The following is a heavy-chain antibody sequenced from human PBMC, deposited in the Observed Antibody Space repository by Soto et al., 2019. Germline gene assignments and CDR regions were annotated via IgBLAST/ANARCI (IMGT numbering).Heavy chain of an antibody. CDR1: GGTFSNYA. Sequence: SVKVSCKASGGTFSNYAISWVRQAPGQGLEWVGGIIPMFGTSNYAQNFQGRVSITADESTSTAYMELSSLRSEDTAVYYCARGVRTGFYGMDVWGQGTTVTVS. J-gene: IGHJ6*02. CDR2: IIPMFGTS. CDR3: ARGVRTGFYGMDV. V-gene: IGHV1-69*13. D-gene: IGHD3-10*01.